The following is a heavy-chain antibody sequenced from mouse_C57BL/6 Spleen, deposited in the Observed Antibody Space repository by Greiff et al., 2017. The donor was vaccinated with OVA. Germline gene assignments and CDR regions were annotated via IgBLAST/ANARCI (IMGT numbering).Heavy chain of an antibody. CDR1: GFTFSDYG. V-gene: IGHV5-17*01. CDR3: ASGLSYYGNYVAY. J-gene: IGHJ3*01. Sequence: EVKLVESGGGLVKPGGSLKLSCAASGFTFSDYGMHWVRRAPEKGLEWVAYISSGSSTIYYADTVKGRFTISRDNAKNTLFLQMTSLRSEDTAMYYCASGLSYYGNYVAYWGQGTLVTVSA. CDR2: ISSGSSTI. D-gene: IGHD2-10*01.